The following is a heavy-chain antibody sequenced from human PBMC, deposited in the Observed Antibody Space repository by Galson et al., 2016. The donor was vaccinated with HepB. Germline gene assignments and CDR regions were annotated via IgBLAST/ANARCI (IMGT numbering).Heavy chain of an antibody. V-gene: IGHV3-23*01. CDR2: LTGSGAST. Sequence: RGLEWVSTLTGSGASTHYTDSVKGRFTISRDNSKNTLYLQMNSLRAEDTAVYYCAKDVGFYYDSTGYYPEVDWYFDLWGRGTLVTVT. CDR3: AKDVGFYYDSTGYYPEVDWYFDL. D-gene: IGHD3-22*01. J-gene: IGHJ2*01.